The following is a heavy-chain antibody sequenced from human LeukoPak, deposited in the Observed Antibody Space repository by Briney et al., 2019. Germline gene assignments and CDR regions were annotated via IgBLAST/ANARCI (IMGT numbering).Heavy chain of an antibody. J-gene: IGHJ4*02. CDR2: IRYDGSNK. CDR1: GFTFSTYA. Sequence: GGSLRLSCAASGFTFSTYAIHWVRQAPGKGLEWVAFIRYDGSNKYYADSVKGRFTISRDNSKNTLYLQMNSLRAEDTAVYYCAKSGYHGSSGYNWGQGTLVTVSS. D-gene: IGHD3-22*01. V-gene: IGHV3-30*02. CDR3: AKSGYHGSSGYN.